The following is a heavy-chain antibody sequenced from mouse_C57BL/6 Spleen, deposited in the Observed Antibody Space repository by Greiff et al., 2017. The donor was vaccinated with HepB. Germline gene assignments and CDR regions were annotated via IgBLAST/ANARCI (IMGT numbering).Heavy chain of an antibody. D-gene: IGHD1-1*01. J-gene: IGHJ2*01. CDR1: GYAFSSYW. V-gene: IGHV1-80*01. Sequence: VQRVESGAELVKPGASVKISCKASGYAFSSYWMNWVKQRPGKGLEWIGQIYPGDGDTNYNGKFKGKATLTADKSSSTAYMQLSSLTSEDSAVYFCARYYYGSSYFDYWGQGTTLTVSS. CDR2: IYPGDGDT. CDR3: ARYYYGSSYFDY.